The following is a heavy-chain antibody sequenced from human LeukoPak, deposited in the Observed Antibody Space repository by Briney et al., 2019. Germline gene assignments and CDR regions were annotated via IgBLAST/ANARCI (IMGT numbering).Heavy chain of an antibody. Sequence: GGSLRLSCAASGFTFSSFAMHWVRQAPGKGLEWVAVISYDGSNKYYADSVKGRFTISRDNSKNTLYLQMNSLRAEDTAVYYCAKAKTEYSSCWWVDYWGQGTLVTVSS. V-gene: IGHV3-30*18. J-gene: IGHJ4*02. CDR1: GFTFSSFA. D-gene: IGHD6-19*01. CDR2: ISYDGSNK. CDR3: AKAKTEYSSCWWVDY.